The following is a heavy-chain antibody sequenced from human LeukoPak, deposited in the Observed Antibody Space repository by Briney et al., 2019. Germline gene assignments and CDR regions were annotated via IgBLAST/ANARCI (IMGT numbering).Heavy chain of an antibody. CDR3: AKDLNLLRYFDWLSVGAFDI. J-gene: IGHJ3*02. Sequence: PGGSLRLSCAASGFTFSDYYMSWVRQAPGKGLEWVSIISGIGGNTYYADSVKGRFTISRDNSKNTLYLQMNSLRAEDTAVYYCAKDLNLLRYFDWLSVGAFDIWGQGTMVTVSS. V-gene: IGHV3-23*01. D-gene: IGHD3-9*01. CDR2: ISGIGGNT. CDR1: GFTFSDYY.